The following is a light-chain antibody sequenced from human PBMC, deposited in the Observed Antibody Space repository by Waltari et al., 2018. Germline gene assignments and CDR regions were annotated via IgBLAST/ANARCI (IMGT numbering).Light chain of an antibody. Sequence: DIQMTQSPSSLSASVGDRVSITCRASQGINIYLAWYQQKPGKVPKLLIYAASTLQSGVPSRFSGSGSGTDFTLPISSLQPDDVATYYCQNYNSAPRTFGQGTKVEIK. V-gene: IGKV1-27*01. CDR2: AAS. CDR1: QGINIY. CDR3: QNYNSAPRT. J-gene: IGKJ1*01.